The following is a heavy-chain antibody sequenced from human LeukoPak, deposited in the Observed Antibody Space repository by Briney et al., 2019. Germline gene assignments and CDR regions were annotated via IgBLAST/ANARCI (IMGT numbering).Heavy chain of an antibody. J-gene: IGHJ4*02. CDR1: GFTFSSYA. Sequence: EGSLRLSCAASGFTFSSYAMHWVRQAPGKGLEWVAVISYDGSNKYYADSVKGRFTISRDNSKNTLYLQMNSLRAEDTAVYYCARTQWLVPQHFDYWGQGTLVTVSS. CDR2: ISYDGSNK. D-gene: IGHD6-19*01. V-gene: IGHV3-30-3*01. CDR3: ARTQWLVPQHFDY.